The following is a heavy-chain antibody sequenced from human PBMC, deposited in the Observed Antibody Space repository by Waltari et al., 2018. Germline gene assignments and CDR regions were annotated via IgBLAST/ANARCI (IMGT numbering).Heavy chain of an antibody. Sequence: QVQLQESGPGLVKPSETLSLPCTVSGGSISHYYWSWIRQPPGKGPEWIGYVFYSGSTNYNPSLKSRVTVSIDTSKNQFSLRLSSVTAADTAVYYCARQSSGWFSGGLDVWGQGTTVTVSS. V-gene: IGHV4-59*12. J-gene: IGHJ6*02. CDR2: VFYSGST. D-gene: IGHD6-13*01. CDR3: ARQSSGWFSGGLDV. CDR1: GGSISHYY.